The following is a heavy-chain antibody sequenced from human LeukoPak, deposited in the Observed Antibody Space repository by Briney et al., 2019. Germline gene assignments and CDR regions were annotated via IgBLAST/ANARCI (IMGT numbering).Heavy chain of an antibody. V-gene: IGHV3-7*01. CDR1: GFTFSSYW. CDR2: IKQDGSEK. CDR3: ARDEIYYDILTGYRHFDY. Sequence: GGSLRLSCEASGFTFSSYWMSWVRQAPGKGLEWVANIKQDGSEKKYLDSVKGRFTISRDNAKNSKYLQMNSLRAEDTAVYYCARDEIYYDILTGYRHFDYWGQGTLVTVFS. J-gene: IGHJ4*02. D-gene: IGHD3-9*01.